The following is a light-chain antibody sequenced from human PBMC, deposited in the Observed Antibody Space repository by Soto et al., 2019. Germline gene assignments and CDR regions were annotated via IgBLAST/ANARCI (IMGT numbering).Light chain of an antibody. J-gene: IGLJ1*01. CDR1: SSDVGGYNY. CDR3: SSYTSSSTPYL. CDR2: EVS. Sequence: QSVLTQPASVSGSPGQSITISCTGTSSDVGGYNYVSWYQQHPGKAPKLMIYEVSNRPSGVSNRFSGSKSGNTASLTISGLQAEDEADYYCSSYTSSSTPYLFGTGTKV. V-gene: IGLV2-14*01.